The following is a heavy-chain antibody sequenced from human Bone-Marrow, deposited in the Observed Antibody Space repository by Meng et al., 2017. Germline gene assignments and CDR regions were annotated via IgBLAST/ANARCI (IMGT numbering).Heavy chain of an antibody. CDR3: AGASSGWSPPTGY. CDR1: GYTFTGYD. V-gene: IGHV1-2*06. J-gene: IGHJ4*02. CDR2: INPNSGGT. D-gene: IGHD6-19*01. Sequence: ASVKVSCKASGYTFTGYDMHWVRQAPGQGLEWMGRINPNSGGTNYAQKFQGRVTMTRDTSISTAYMELSRLRSDDPAVYYCAGASSGWSPPTGYWGQGTLVTVSS.